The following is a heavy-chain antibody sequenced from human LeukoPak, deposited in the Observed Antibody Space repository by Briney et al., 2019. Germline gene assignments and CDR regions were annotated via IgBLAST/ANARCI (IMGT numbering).Heavy chain of an antibody. D-gene: IGHD2-21*01. CDR2: ISGSGGST. CDR1: GFTFSSYA. J-gene: IGHJ4*02. CDR3: AKVDSTPRNY. Sequence: GGSLRLSCAASGFTFSSYAMSWVRQAPGKGLEWVSTISGSGGSTYYADSVKGRFTISRDNSKNTLYLQMNSLRAEDTAIYFCAKVDSTPRNYWGQGTLVTVSS. V-gene: IGHV3-23*01.